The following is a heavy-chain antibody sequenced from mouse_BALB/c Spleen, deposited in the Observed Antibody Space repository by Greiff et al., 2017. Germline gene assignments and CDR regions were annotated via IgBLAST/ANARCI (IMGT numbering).Heavy chain of an antibody. D-gene: IGHD2-12*01. Sequence: EVNLVESGGGLVKPGGSLKLSCAASGFTFSSYAMSWVRQTPEKRLEWVASISSGGSTYYPDSVKGRFTISRDNARNILYLQMSSLRSEDTAMYYCARVDDDYFDYWGQGTTLTVSS. CDR3: ARVDDDYFDY. CDR1: GFTFSSYA. J-gene: IGHJ2*01. V-gene: IGHV5-6-5*01. CDR2: ISSGGST.